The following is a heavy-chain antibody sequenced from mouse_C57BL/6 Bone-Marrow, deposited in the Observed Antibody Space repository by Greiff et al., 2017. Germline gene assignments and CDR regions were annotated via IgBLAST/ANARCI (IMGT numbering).Heavy chain of an antibody. V-gene: IGHV1-64*01. Sequence: QVQLQQPGAELVKPGASVKLSCKASGYTFTSDWMHWVKQRPGQGLEWIGMIHPNSGSTNYNEKFKSKATLTIDKSSSTAYMQLSSLTSEDSAVYYCARKGIWYFDVWGTGTTVTVSS. CDR3: ARKGIWYFDV. J-gene: IGHJ1*03. CDR1: GYTFTSDW. CDR2: IHPNSGST.